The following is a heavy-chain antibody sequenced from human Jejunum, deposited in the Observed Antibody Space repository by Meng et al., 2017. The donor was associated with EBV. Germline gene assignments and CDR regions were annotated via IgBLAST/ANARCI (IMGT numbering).Heavy chain of an antibody. CDR3: ARASWERLLEY. V-gene: IGHV4-4*02. CDR1: GDSVSTDKW. D-gene: IGHD1-26*01. CDR2: TSHRGIT. Sequence: QVQLQESGPRLVNLSGTLSLTCGVSGDSVSTDKWWSWVRQSPGKGLEWIGETSHRGITYYNPSLESRVTISIDTSKSQFSLRLRSVTAADTAVYYCARASWERLLEYWGQGTLVTVSS. J-gene: IGHJ4*02.